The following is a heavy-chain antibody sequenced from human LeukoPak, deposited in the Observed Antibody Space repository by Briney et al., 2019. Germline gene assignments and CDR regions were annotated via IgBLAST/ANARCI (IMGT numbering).Heavy chain of an antibody. Sequence: SETLSLTCTVSGGSTSSSNYYWGWIRQPPGKGLGCLGGIHYSGNTYYNPSLKCRVTIYVATSKNQFSLQLSSVTAADTAVYYCARLGAGPTYYDFWSGYSSFYFDYWGQGTLVTVSS. J-gene: IGHJ4*02. CDR1: GGSTSSSNYY. CDR3: ARLGAGPTYYDFWSGYSSFYFDY. V-gene: IGHV4-39*01. CDR2: IHYSGNT. D-gene: IGHD3-3*01.